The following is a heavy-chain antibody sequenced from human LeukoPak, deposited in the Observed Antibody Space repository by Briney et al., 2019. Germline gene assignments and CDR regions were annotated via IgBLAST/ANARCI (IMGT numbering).Heavy chain of an antibody. CDR2: ISGDGGST. CDR3: VKESHPDYCEY. CDR1: GFTVSSNY. Sequence: GGSLRLSCAASGFTVSSNYMSWVRQAPGKGLEWVSAISGDGGSTYYADSVKGRFTISRDNSKNTLYLQMNSLRAEDTAVYYCVKESHPDYCEYWGQGTLVSVSS. J-gene: IGHJ4*02. V-gene: IGHV3-23*01.